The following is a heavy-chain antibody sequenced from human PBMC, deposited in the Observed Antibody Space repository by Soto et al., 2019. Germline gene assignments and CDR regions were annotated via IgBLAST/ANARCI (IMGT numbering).Heavy chain of an antibody. J-gene: IGHJ6*02. CDR2: IYYSGRT. CDR3: ARGGWFQTTETHGGDYGMDF. V-gene: IGHV4-31*03. Sequence: QVQLQESGPGLVKPSQTLSLTCTVSGGSISSGGYYWSWIRQHPGKGLAWIGYIYYSGRTYYNPSLKSRATLSVDTSNDQSSLKLSSVTAADTAVYYCARGGWFQTTETHGGDYGMDFWGQGTTVTVSS. CDR1: GGSISSGGYY. D-gene: IGHD4-4*01.